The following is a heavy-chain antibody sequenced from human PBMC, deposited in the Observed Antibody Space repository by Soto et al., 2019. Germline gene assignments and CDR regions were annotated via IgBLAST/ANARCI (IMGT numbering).Heavy chain of an antibody. D-gene: IGHD3-16*01. CDR1: GGSFRNNA. Sequence: QEKLVQTGAEVKKPGSWVKVSCKTSGGSFRNNAFSWVRQAPGQGLEWMGQILPVYNTTNYARKFQGRVTITADKSTTTIHMELNTVRSDDTALYYCARMRGMLLGSFDVWGQGTTVSVSS. CDR2: ILPVYNTT. CDR3: ARMRGMLLGSFDV. V-gene: IGHV1-69*06. J-gene: IGHJ3*01.